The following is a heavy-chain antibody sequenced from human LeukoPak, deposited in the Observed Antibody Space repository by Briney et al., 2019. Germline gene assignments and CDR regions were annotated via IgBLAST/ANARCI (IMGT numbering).Heavy chain of an antibody. V-gene: IGHV3-15*01. J-gene: IGHJ4*02. CDR1: GFTFSSAW. CDR3: TTAPAEIDY. Sequence: VKPGGSLRLSCAASGFTFSSAWMTWVRQAPGKGLEWVGRIKSKTHGGTTDYAAPVKGRFTISRDDSKNTLYLQMNSLKTEGTAVYYCTTAPAEIDYWGQGTLVTVSS. CDR2: IKSKTHGGTT.